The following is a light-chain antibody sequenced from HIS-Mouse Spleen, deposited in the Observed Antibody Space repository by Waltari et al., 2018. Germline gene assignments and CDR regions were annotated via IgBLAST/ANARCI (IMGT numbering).Light chain of an antibody. CDR2: EAT. J-gene: IGKJ1*01. V-gene: IGKV5-2*01. CDR1: QASDDD. CDR3: LQHANFPWT. Sequence: ETTLTQSPAFITASTGDKGNISCKASQASDDDLNRYQQKPGEAAIFIIQEATTLVPGIPPRFSGSGYGTDFTLALNNIESEDASYYFRLQHANFPWTFGQGTKFEIK.